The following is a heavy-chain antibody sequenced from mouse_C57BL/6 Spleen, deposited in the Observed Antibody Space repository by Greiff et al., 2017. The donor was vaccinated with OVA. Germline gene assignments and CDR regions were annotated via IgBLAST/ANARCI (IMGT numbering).Heavy chain of an antibody. Sequence: EVQLQQSGPGLVKPSQSLSLTCSVTGYSITSGYYWNWIRQFPGNKLEWMGYISYDGSNNYNPSLKNRISITRDTSKNQFFLKLNSVTTEDTATYYCARDYDGYYDYYAMDYWGQGTSVTVSS. D-gene: IGHD2-3*01. CDR2: ISYDGSN. CDR3: ARDYDGYYDYYAMDY. V-gene: IGHV3-6*01. J-gene: IGHJ4*01. CDR1: GYSITSGYY.